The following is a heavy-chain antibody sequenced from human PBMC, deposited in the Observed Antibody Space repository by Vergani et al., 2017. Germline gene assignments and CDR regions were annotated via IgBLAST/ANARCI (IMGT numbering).Heavy chain of an antibody. D-gene: IGHD2-21*01. Sequence: QGQLAQSGAEVKKPGASVKVSCKASGYTFTSYGISWVRQAPGQGLEWIGWISAYNGNTNYAQKLQGRVTMTTDTSTSTAYMGLRSLRSDDTAVYYCAREGGGYCSSHRGGDCYSYYFDYWGQGTLVTVSS. CDR2: ISAYNGNT. CDR3: AREGGGYCSSHRGGDCYSYYFDY. J-gene: IGHJ4*02. V-gene: IGHV1-18*01. CDR1: GYTFTSYG.